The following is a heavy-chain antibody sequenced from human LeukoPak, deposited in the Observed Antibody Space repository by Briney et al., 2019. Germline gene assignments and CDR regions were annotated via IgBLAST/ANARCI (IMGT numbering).Heavy chain of an antibody. CDR2: ISYDGSNK. D-gene: IGHD1-26*01. CDR1: GFTFSSYA. Sequence: GRSLRLSCAASGFTFSSYAMHWVRQAPGKGLEWVAVISYDGSNKYYADSVKGRFTISRDNSKKTLYLQMNSLRAEETAVYYCAKITEYSGSYWFDYWGQGTLVTVSS. V-gene: IGHV3-30-3*02. J-gene: IGHJ4*02. CDR3: AKITEYSGSYWFDY.